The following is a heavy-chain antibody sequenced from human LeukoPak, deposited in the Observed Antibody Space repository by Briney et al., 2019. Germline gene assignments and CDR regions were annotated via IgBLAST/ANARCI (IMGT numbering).Heavy chain of an antibody. J-gene: IGHJ6*04. CDR3: ARVWDYYGSGNKAYYGMDV. D-gene: IGHD3-10*01. CDR1: GGTFSSYA. CDR2: IIPIFGTA. V-gene: IGHV1-69*13. Sequence: GASVKVSCKAYGGTFSSYAISWVRQAPGQGLEWMGGIIPIFGTANYAQKFQGRVTITADESTSTAYMELSSLRSEDTAVYYCARVWDYYGSGNKAYYGMDVWGKGTTVTVSS.